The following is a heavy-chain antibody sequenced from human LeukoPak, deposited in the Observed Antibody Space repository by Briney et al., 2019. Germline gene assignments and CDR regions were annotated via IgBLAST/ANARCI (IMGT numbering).Heavy chain of an antibody. CDR1: GFTFSSYG. V-gene: IGHV3-30*18. J-gene: IGHJ4*02. CDR2: ISYDGSNK. CDR3: AKGQQWLALRNPSYFDY. Sequence: GGSLRLSCAASGFTFSSYGMHWVRQAPGKGLEWVAVISYDGSNKYYADSVKGRFTISRDNSKNTLYLQMNSLRAEDTAVYYCAKGQQWLALRNPSYFDYWGQGTLVTVSS. D-gene: IGHD6-19*01.